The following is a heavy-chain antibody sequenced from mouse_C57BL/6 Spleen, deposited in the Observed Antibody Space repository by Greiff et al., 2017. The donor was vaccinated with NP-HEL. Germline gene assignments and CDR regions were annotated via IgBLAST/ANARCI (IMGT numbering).Heavy chain of an antibody. CDR3: ACSSYWYFDV. J-gene: IGHJ1*03. CDR2: IDPSDSYT. V-gene: IGHV1-69*01. D-gene: IGHD1-1*01. CDR1: GYTFTSYW. Sequence: QVQLQQPGAELVMPGASVKLSCKASGYTFTSYWMHWVKQRPGQGLEWIGEIDPSDSYTNYNQKFKGKSTLTVDKSSSTAYMQLSSLTSEDSAVYYCACSSYWYFDVWGTGTTVTVSS.